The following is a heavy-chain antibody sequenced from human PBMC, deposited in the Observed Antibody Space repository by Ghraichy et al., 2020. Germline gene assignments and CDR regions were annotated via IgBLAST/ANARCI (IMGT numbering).Heavy chain of an antibody. D-gene: IGHD2-2*01. CDR1: GFTFSGYG. CDR2: ISYDGSKR. J-gene: IGHJ4*02. CDR3: AKGSTSWPRDY. Sequence: GGSLRLSCAASGFTFSGYGMHWVRQTPGKGLEWVAAISYDGSKRFYADSVKDRFTISRENSKNTLYLQMNSLRNDDTALYYCAKGSTSWPRDYWGQGSLVTVSA. V-gene: IGHV3-30*18.